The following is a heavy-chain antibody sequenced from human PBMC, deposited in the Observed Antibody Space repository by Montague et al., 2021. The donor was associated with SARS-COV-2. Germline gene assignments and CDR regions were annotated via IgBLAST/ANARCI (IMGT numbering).Heavy chain of an antibody. CDR1: GFPFSSYA. Sequence: FRRLSCAASGFPFSSYAMSWVRQAPGKGLEWVSAISGSGGSTYYADSVKGRFTISRDNSKNTLYLQMNSLRAEDTAVYYCAKDSGSSMDYYYGMDVWGQGTTVTVSS. V-gene: IGHV3-23*01. J-gene: IGHJ6*02. CDR2: ISGSGGST. D-gene: IGHD1-26*01. CDR3: AKDSGSSMDYYYGMDV.